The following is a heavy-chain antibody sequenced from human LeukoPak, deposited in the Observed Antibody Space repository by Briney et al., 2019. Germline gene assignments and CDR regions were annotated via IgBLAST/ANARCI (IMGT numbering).Heavy chain of an antibody. CDR3: ARHDTYYYDSSGYKPDAFDI. CDR2: IYYSGST. Sequence: PSETLSLTCTVSGGSISSYYWSWLRQPPGKGLEWIGYIYYSGSTNYNPSLKSRVTISVDTSKNQFSLKLSSVTAADTAVYYCARHDTYYYDSSGYKPDAFDIWGQGTMVTVSS. D-gene: IGHD3-22*01. V-gene: IGHV4-59*08. J-gene: IGHJ3*02. CDR1: GGSISSYY.